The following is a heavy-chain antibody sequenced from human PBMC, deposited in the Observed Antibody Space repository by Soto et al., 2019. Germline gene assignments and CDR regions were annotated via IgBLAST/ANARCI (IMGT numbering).Heavy chain of an antibody. CDR1: GGTFSSYA. CDR3: ARVPVVPPDYYYYGMDV. CDR2: IIPIFGTA. Sequence: VASVKVSCKASGGTFSSYAISWVRQAPGQGLEWMGGIIPIFGTANYAQKFQGRVTITADESTSTAYMELSSLRSEDTAVYYCARVPVVPPDYYYYGMDVWGQGTTVTVSS. J-gene: IGHJ6*02. D-gene: IGHD2-2*01. V-gene: IGHV1-69*13.